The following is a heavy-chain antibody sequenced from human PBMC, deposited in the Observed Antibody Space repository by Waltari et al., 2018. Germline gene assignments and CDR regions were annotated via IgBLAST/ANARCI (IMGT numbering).Heavy chain of an antibody. CDR1: GYTFTDYY. J-gene: IGHJ4*02. CDR3: ATLEPSAYGGPLSKHYFDY. V-gene: IGHV1-69-2*01. CDR2: VDPEDGET. Sequence: EVQLVQSGAEVKKPGATVKISCKVSGYTFTDYYMHWVQQAPGKGLEWMGLVDPEDGETIYAEKFQGRVTITADTSTDTTYMELSSLRSEDTAVYYCATLEPSAYGGPLSKHYFDYWGQGTLVTVSS. D-gene: IGHD3-10*01.